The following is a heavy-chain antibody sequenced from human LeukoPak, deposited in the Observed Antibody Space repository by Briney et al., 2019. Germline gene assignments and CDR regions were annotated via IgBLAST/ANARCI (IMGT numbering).Heavy chain of an antibody. V-gene: IGHV3-21*01. CDR1: GFTFSSYS. CDR3: ARAQYCSGGSCYYYYMDV. D-gene: IGHD2-15*01. CDR2: ISSSSSYI. Sequence: PGGSLRLSCAASGFTFSSYSMNWVRQAPGKGLEWVSSISSSSSYIYYADSVKGRFTISRDNAKNSLYLQMNSLRAEDTAVYYCARAQYCSGGSCYYYYMDVWGKGTTATVSS. J-gene: IGHJ6*03.